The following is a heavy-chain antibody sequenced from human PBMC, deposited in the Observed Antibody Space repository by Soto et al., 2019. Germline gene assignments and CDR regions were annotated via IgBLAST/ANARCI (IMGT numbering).Heavy chain of an antibody. J-gene: IGHJ4*02. D-gene: IGHD3-9*01. V-gene: IGHV4-34*01. Sequence: TSETLSLTCAVYGGSFSGYYWSWIRQPPGKGLEWIGEINHSGSTNYNPSLKSRVTISVDTSKNQFSLKLSSVTAADTAVYYRARGRLVIDYWGQGTLVTVSS. CDR1: GGSFSGYY. CDR2: INHSGST. CDR3: ARGRLVIDY.